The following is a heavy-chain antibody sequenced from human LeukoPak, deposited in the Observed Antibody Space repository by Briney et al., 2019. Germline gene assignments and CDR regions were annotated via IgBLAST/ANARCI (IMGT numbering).Heavy chain of an antibody. Sequence: GGSLRLSCAASGFTFSNYWMSWVRQAPGKGLEWVANIKQDGSEKYYVDSGKGRFTISRDNAKKSLYQQMNSLSAEDTALYYCARDHRRDYESSGYYNYYYYYYMDVWGKGTTVTGSS. D-gene: IGHD3-22*01. J-gene: IGHJ6*03. CDR3: ARDHRRDYESSGYYNYYYYYYMDV. V-gene: IGHV3-7*03. CDR2: IKQDGSEK. CDR1: GFTFSNYW.